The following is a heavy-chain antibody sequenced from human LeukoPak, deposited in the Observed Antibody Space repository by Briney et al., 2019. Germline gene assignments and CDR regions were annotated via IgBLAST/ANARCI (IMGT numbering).Heavy chain of an antibody. D-gene: IGHD3-22*01. Sequence: GGSLRLSCAASGFTFSSYAMSWVRQAPGKGLEWVSAISGSGGSTYYADSVKGRFTISRDNSKNTLYLQMNSLRAEDTAVYYCAKDFFLSYYDSSGYYSYYFDYWGQGTLVTVSS. CDR2: ISGSGGST. V-gene: IGHV3-23*01. CDR1: GFTFSSYA. J-gene: IGHJ4*02. CDR3: AKDFFLSYYDSSGYYSYYFDY.